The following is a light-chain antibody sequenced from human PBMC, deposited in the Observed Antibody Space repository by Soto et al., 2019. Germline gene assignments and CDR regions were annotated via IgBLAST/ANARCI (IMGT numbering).Light chain of an antibody. CDR2: EVS. Sequence: QSALTQPASVSGSPGQSITISCTGTSSDVGGYNYVSWYQQHPGKAPKLLIYEVSNRPSGVFNRFSGSKSGNTASLTVSGLQADDEADYYCSSYTTSSTLLFGGGTKLTVL. J-gene: IGLJ2*01. V-gene: IGLV2-14*01. CDR1: SSDVGGYNY. CDR3: SSYTTSSTLL.